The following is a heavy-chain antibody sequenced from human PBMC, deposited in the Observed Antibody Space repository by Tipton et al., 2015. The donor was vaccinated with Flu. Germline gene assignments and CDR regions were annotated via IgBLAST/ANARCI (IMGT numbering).Heavy chain of an antibody. V-gene: IGHV4-61*01. Sequence: TLSLTCTVSGGSVSSASYYWSWIRQPPGKGLEWMGYIYYSGNTYYNPSLKSRVTISVDTSKNQFSLRLSSVTAADTAVYYCAREHFWNGPLDFWGQGTLVTVSS. J-gene: IGHJ4*02. D-gene: IGHD3-3*02. CDR2: IYYSGNT. CDR1: GGSVSSASYY. CDR3: AREHFWNGPLDF.